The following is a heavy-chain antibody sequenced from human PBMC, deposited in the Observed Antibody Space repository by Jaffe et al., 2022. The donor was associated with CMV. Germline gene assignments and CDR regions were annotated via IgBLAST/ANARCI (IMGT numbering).Heavy chain of an antibody. Sequence: QITLKESGPTLVKPTQTLILTCTFSGFSLTTTDVGVGWIRQPPGQALEWLALIYGDDDQRYSPSLKRRLTITKGTSKNQVVLTITNVDPVDTATYYCAHRAGTYYNFNYFDSWGQGTLVTVSS. V-gene: IGHV2-5*02. CDR1: GFSLTTTDVG. J-gene: IGHJ4*02. CDR2: IYGDDDQ. D-gene: IGHD3-10*01. CDR3: AHRAGTYYNFNYFDS.